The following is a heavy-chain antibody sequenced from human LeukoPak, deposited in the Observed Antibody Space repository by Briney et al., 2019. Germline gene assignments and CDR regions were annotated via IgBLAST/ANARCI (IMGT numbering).Heavy chain of an antibody. Sequence: SETLSLTCIVSGGSISSNYWSWIRQPAGKGLEWIGRIYTSGGTNYNPSLKSRVTMSVDTSKKQFSLNLTSVTAADTAVYFCARDGSTGRWGQGTLVTVSS. CDR3: ARDGSTGR. J-gene: IGHJ4*02. D-gene: IGHD5-12*01. V-gene: IGHV4-4*07. CDR2: IYTSGGT. CDR1: GGSISSNY.